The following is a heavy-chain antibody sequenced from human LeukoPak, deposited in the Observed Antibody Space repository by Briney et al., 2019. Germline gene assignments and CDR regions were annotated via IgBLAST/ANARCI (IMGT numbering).Heavy chain of an antibody. CDR1: GFSFSDEY. CDR2: ISASGSYT. Sequence: GGSLRLSCAASGFSFSDEYMSWIRQAPGQGLEWISYISASGSYTNYADSVKGRFTISRDNAKNSLYPQMNSLRAEDTAVYYCGRSRGAGPGAHFDVWGQGTLVTVSS. D-gene: IGHD6-19*01. V-gene: IGHV3-11*03. J-gene: IGHJ4*02. CDR3: GRSRGAGPGAHFDV.